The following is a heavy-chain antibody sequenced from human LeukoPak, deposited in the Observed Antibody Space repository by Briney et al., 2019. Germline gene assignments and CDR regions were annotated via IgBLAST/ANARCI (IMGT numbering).Heavy chain of an antibody. Sequence: SETLSLTCTVSGGSISSYYWSWIRQPAGKGLEWIGRIYTSGSTNYNPSLKSRVTMSVDTSKNQFSLKLSSVPAADTAVYYCARGPRDDYDILTGYLWSSEYYFDYWGQRTLVTVSS. V-gene: IGHV4-4*07. J-gene: IGHJ4*02. CDR3: ARGPRDDYDILTGYLWSSEYYFDY. D-gene: IGHD3-9*01. CDR2: IYTSGST. CDR1: GGSISSYY.